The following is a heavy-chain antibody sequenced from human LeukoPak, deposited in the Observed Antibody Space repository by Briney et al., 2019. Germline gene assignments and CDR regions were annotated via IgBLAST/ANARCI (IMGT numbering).Heavy chain of an antibody. CDR3: ASDCSGGSCQSDY. J-gene: IGHJ4*02. CDR2: IYYSGST. V-gene: IGHV4-39*01. CDR1: GDSISSSSYY. D-gene: IGHD2-15*01. Sequence: SETLSLTCTVSGDSISSSSYYWGWIRQPPGKGLEWIGSIYYSGSTYYNPSLKSRVTISVDTSKNQFSLKLSSVTAADTAVYYCASDCSGGSCQSDYWGQGTLVTVSS.